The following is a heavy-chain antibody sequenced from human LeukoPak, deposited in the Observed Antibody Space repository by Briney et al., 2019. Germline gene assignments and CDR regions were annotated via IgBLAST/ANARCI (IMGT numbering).Heavy chain of an antibody. Sequence: ASVKVSCEASGYTFSSYGISWVRQAPGQGLEWMGWNSAYNGNTNYAQKLQGRVTMTTETSTSTAYLELTSLRSDDTAVYYCAKLVIDSGKPEDFWGQGTLVTVSS. CDR3: AKLVIDSGKPEDF. D-gene: IGHD1-26*01. CDR1: GYTFSSYG. CDR2: NSAYNGNT. J-gene: IGHJ4*02. V-gene: IGHV1-18*01.